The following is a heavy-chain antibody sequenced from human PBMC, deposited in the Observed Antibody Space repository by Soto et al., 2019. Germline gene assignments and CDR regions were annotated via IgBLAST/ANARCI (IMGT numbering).Heavy chain of an antibody. Sequence: QVQLVQSGAEVKKPGSSVKVSCKASGGTFGSYAISWVRQAPGQGLEWMGGIIPIFGTANYAQKFQGRVTITADKSTSTAYMELSSLRSEDTAVYYCALELYSSTEPICGMDVWGQGTTVTVSS. CDR1: GGTFGSYA. CDR3: ALELYSSTEPICGMDV. CDR2: IIPIFGTA. J-gene: IGHJ6*02. D-gene: IGHD2-15*01. V-gene: IGHV1-69*06.